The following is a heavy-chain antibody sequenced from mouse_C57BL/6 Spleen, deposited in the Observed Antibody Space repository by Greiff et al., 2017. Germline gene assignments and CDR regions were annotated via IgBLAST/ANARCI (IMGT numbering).Heavy chain of an antibody. V-gene: IGHV1-82*01. CDR1: GYAFSSSW. D-gene: IGHD1-2*01. J-gene: IGHJ2*01. Sequence: QVQLQQSGPELVKPGASVKISCKASGYAFSSSWMNWVKQRPGKGLEWIGRIYPGDGDTNYNGKFKGKATLTADKSSSTAYMQLSSLTSEDSAVYFCARYGLHLFDYWGQGTTLTVSS. CDR3: ARYGLHLFDY. CDR2: IYPGDGDT.